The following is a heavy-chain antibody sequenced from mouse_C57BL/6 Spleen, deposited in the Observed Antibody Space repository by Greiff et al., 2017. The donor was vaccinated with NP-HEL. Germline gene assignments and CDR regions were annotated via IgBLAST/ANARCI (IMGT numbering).Heavy chain of an antibody. J-gene: IGHJ1*03. CDR1: GFTFSSYA. Sequence: EVQLVESGGGLVKPGGSLKLSCAASGFTFSSYAMSWVRQTPEKRLEWVATISDGGSYTYYPDNVKGRFTISRDNAKNNLYLQMSHLKSEDTAMYYCARDSTTVVATEWYFDVWGTGTTVTVSS. V-gene: IGHV5-4*01. D-gene: IGHD1-1*01. CDR3: ARDSTTVVATEWYFDV. CDR2: ISDGGSYT.